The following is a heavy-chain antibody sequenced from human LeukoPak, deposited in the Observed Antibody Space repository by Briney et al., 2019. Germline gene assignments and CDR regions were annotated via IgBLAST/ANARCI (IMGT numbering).Heavy chain of an antibody. CDR2: IYYSGST. CDR3: ARRVVTAITFDY. D-gene: IGHD2-21*02. J-gene: IGHJ4*02. V-gene: IGHV4-59*08. Sequence: TSETLSLTCTVSGGSISNYYWSWIRQPPGKGLEWIGNIYYSGSTNYNPSLKSRVTISVDTSKNQFSLKLSSVTAADTAVYYCARRVVTAITFDYWGRGTLVTVSS. CDR1: GGSISNYY.